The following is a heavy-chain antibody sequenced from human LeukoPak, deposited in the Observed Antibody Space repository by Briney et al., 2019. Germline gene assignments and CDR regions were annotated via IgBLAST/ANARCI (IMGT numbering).Heavy chain of an antibody. D-gene: IGHD6-19*01. V-gene: IGHV3-30*18. CDR1: GSTFSSYG. CDR3: AKDRLAVALGPHFDY. Sequence: GRSLRLSCAASGSTFSSYGMHWVRQAPGKGLEWVAVISYDGSNKYYADSVKCRFTISRDNSKNTLYLQMNSLRAEATAVYYCAKDRLAVALGPHFDYWGQGTLVTVSS. J-gene: IGHJ4*02. CDR2: ISYDGSNK.